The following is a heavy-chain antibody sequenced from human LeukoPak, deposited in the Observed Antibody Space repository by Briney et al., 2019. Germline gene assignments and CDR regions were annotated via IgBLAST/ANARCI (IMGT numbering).Heavy chain of an antibody. CDR1: GFTVSSNY. CDR2: IYSGGST. D-gene: IGHD6-19*01. J-gene: IGHJ6*03. V-gene: IGHV3-53*01. Sequence: GGSLRLSCAASGFTVSSNYMSWVRQAPGKGLEWVSVIYSGGSTYYADSVKGRFTISRDNSKNTLYLQMNSLRAEDTAVYYCARAVARTIYYYYYYYYMDVWGKGTTVTISS. CDR3: ARAVARTIYYYYYYYYMDV.